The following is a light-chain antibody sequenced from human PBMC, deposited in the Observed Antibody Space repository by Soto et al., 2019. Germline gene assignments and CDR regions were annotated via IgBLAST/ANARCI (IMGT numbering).Light chain of an antibody. V-gene: IGKV3-20*01. CDR2: GAS. J-gene: IGKJ4*01. CDR1: QSVSSSY. CDR3: QQYGSPLT. Sequence: EIVLTQSPGTLSLSPGERATLSCRASQSVSSSYLAWYQQKPGQAPRLLIYGASSRATGIPDRFSGSGSGTHFTLTISRLEPEDFALYYCQQYGSPLTFGGGTKVEIK.